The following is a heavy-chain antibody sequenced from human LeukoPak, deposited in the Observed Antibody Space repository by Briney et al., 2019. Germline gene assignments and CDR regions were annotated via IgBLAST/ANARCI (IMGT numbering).Heavy chain of an antibody. Sequence: GRSLRLSCAASGFTFSSYAMHWVRQAPGKGLEWVAVISYDGSNKYYADSVKGRFTISRDNSKNTLYLQMNSLRAEDTAVYYCAGDIVVVPAARRRTTFDYWGQGTLVTVSS. CDR2: ISYDGSNK. D-gene: IGHD2-2*01. V-gene: IGHV3-30*01. CDR3: AGDIVVVPAARRRTTFDY. J-gene: IGHJ4*02. CDR1: GFTFSSYA.